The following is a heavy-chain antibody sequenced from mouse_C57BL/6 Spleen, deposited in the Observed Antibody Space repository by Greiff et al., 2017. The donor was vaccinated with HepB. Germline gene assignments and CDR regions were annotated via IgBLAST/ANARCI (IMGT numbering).Heavy chain of an antibody. CDR3: ARGDYGSSYPWYFDV. V-gene: IGHV1-81*01. CDR2: IYPRSGNT. J-gene: IGHJ1*03. D-gene: IGHD1-1*01. Sequence: VQRVESGAELARPGASVKLSCKASGYTFTSYGISWVKQRTGQGLEWIGEIYPRSGNTYYNEKFKGKATLTADKSSSTAYMELRSLTSEDSAVYFCARGDYGSSYPWYFDVWGTGTTVTVSS. CDR1: GYTFTSYG.